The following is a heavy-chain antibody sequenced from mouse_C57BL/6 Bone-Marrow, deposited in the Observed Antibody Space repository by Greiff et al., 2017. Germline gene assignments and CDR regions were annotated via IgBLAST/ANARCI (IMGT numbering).Heavy chain of an antibody. Sequence: EVMLVESGGGLVKPGGSLKLSCAASGFTFSSYTMSWVRQTPEKRLEWVATISGGGGNTYYPDSVKGRFTISRDNAENTLYLQMHSLRSEDKALFYCARRRAAGYFDVWGTGTTVTVSS. D-gene: IGHD6-1*01. J-gene: IGHJ1*03. CDR2: ISGGGGNT. V-gene: IGHV5-9*01. CDR1: GFTFSSYT. CDR3: ARRRAAGYFDV.